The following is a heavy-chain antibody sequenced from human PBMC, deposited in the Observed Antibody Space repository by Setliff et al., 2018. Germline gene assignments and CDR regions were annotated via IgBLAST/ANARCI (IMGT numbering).Heavy chain of an antibody. CDR2: IYTSGST. D-gene: IGHD2-2*01. V-gene: IGHV4-59*10. CDR1: GGSFSGYY. Sequence: PSETLSLTCAVYGGSFSGYYWSWIRQPAGKGLEWIGHIYTSGSTNYNPSLKSRVTISVDTSKNQFSLKLSSVTAADTAVYYCATNPYQLLNFDYWGQGTLVTSPQ. J-gene: IGHJ4*02. CDR3: ATNPYQLLNFDY.